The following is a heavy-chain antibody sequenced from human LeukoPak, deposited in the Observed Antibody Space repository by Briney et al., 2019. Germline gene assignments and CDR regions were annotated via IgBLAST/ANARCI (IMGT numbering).Heavy chain of an antibody. V-gene: IGHV5-51*01. CDR3: ARHRYCSSTSCLAGMDV. D-gene: IGHD2-2*01. J-gene: IGHJ6*02. Sequence: GESLKISCKGSGYRFSTYWIAWVRQMPGKGLEWMGIIYPGDSDTRYSPSFQGQVTISADKSVNTAYLQWSSLKASDTAMYYCARHRYCSSTSCLAGMDVWGQGTTVTVSS. CDR2: IYPGDSDT. CDR1: GYRFSTYW.